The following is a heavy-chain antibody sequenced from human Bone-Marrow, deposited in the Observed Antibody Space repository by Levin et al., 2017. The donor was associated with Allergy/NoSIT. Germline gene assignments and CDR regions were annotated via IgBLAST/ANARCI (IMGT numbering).Heavy chain of an antibody. CDR1: GGSISSGGYS. D-gene: IGHD3-22*01. CDR3: ARSRAYDSSGYYYAPPDY. Sequence: SETLSLTCAVSGGSISSGGYSWSWIRQPPGKGLEWIGYIYHSGSTYYNPSLKSRVTISVDRSKNQFSLKLSSVTAADTAVYYCARSRAYDSSGYYYAPPDYWGQGTLVTVYS. V-gene: IGHV4-30-2*01. J-gene: IGHJ4*02. CDR2: IYHSGST.